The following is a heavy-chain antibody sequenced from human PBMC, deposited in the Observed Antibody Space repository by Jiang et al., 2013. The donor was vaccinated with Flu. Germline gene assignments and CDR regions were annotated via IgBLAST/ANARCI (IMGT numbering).Heavy chain of an antibody. CDR3: ARSRPYVSGSYYDAFDI. Sequence: LLKPSETLSLTCTVSGDSVSSGSYYWSWIRQTPGKGLEWIGLIYYTGSTDYNPSLKSRVTISVDTSKNQFSLKLSSVTAADTAVYYCARSRPYVSGSYYDAFDIWGQGAMVTASS. V-gene: IGHV4-61*01. CDR1: GDSVSSGSYY. J-gene: IGHJ3*02. CDR2: IYYTGST. D-gene: IGHD3-10*01.